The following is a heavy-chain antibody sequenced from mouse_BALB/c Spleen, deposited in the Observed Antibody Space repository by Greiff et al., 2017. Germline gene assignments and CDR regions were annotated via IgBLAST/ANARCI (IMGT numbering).Heavy chain of an antibody. CDR3: ARTPTMITTGYFDY. CDR2: INPNNGGT. D-gene: IGHD2-4*01. CDR1: GYTFTDYN. J-gene: IGHJ2*01. V-gene: IGHV1-18*01. Sequence: VQLKESGPELVKPGASVKIPCKASGYTFTDYNMDWVKQSHGKSLEWIGDINPNNGGTIYNQKFKGKATLTVDKSSSTAYMELRSLTSEDTAVYYCARTPTMITTGYFDYWGQGTTLTVSS.